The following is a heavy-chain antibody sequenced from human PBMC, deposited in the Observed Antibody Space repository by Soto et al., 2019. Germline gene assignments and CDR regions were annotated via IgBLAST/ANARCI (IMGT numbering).Heavy chain of an antibody. CDR3: AKDRIDIVVVPAAIYGMDV. Sequence: SLRLSCAASGFTFSSYAMSWVRQAPGKGLEWVSAISGSGGSTYYADSVKGRFTISRDNSKNTLYLQMNSLRAEDTAVYYCAKDRIDIVVVPAAIYGMDVWGQGTTVTVSS. J-gene: IGHJ6*02. D-gene: IGHD2-2*01. CDR1: GFTFSSYA. CDR2: ISGSGGST. V-gene: IGHV3-23*01.